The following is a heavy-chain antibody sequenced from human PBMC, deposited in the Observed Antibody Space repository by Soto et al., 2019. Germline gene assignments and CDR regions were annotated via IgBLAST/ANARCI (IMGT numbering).Heavy chain of an antibody. D-gene: IGHD3-10*01. CDR1: GFTFSSYS. Sequence: PGGSLRLSCAASGFTFSSYSMNWVRQAPGKGLEWVSYISSSSSTIYYADSVKGRFTISRDNAKNSLYLQMNSLRDEDTAVYYCARGSYGSGSYYKGYYYYGMVVWGQGTTVTVSS. CDR3: ARGSYGSGSYYKGYYYYGMVV. CDR2: ISSSSSTI. J-gene: IGHJ6*02. V-gene: IGHV3-48*02.